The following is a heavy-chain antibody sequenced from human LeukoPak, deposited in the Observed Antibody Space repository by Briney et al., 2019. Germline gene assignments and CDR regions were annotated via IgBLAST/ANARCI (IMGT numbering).Heavy chain of an antibody. Sequence: GGSLRLSCATSGFTFSNYWMHWVRQAPGKGLVWVSRINTDGSSTNYADSVKGRFTISRDNAKNTLYLQMNTLRDEDTAVYYCAREYGYNTPHFGYWGQGTLVTVSS. V-gene: IGHV3-74*01. CDR3: AREYGYNTPHFGY. J-gene: IGHJ4*02. CDR2: INTDGSST. CDR1: GFTFSNYW. D-gene: IGHD5-24*01.